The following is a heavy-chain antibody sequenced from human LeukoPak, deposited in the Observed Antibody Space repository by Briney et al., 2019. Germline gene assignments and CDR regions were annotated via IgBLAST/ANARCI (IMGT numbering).Heavy chain of an antibody. CDR1: GGSFSGYY. J-gene: IGHJ4*02. CDR2: INHSGST. Sequence: SETLSLTCAVYGGSFSGYYWSWIRQPPGKGLEWIGEINHSGSTNYNPSLKSRVTISVDTSKNQFSLKLSSVTAADTAVYYCARGYYDFDYWGQGTLVTVSS. D-gene: IGHD3-3*01. CDR3: ARGYYDFDY. V-gene: IGHV4-34*01.